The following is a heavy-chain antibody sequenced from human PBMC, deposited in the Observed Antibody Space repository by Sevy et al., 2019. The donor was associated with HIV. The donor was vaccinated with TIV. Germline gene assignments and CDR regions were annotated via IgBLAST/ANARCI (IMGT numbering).Heavy chain of an antibody. Sequence: ASVKVSCKVSGYTLTKLSMHWVRQAPGKGLQWMGGFDPEDGKTIYAQKFQGRVTMTEATSTDTAYMELSSLRSEDTAVYYCATLDFWSDYPLYGMDVWGQGTTVTVSS. J-gene: IGHJ6*02. CDR3: ATLDFWSDYPLYGMDV. CDR2: FDPEDGKT. D-gene: IGHD3-3*01. V-gene: IGHV1-24*01. CDR1: GYTLTKLS.